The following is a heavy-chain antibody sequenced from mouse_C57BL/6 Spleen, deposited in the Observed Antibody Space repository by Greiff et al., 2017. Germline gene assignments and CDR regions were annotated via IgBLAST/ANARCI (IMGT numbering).Heavy chain of an antibody. CDR3: ARSNYGSSYAMDY. Sequence: VQLQQPGAELVMPGASVKLSCKASGYTFTSYWMHWVKQRPGQGLEWIGEIDPSDSYTNYNHKFKGKSTLTVDKSSSTAYMQLSSLTSEDSAVYYCARSNYGSSYAMDYWGQGTSVTVSS. D-gene: IGHD1-1*01. J-gene: IGHJ4*01. CDR1: GYTFTSYW. V-gene: IGHV1-69*01. CDR2: IDPSDSYT.